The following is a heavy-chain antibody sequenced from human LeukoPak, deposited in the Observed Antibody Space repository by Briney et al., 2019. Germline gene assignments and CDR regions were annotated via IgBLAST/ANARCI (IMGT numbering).Heavy chain of an antibody. CDR3: ARGPNTYYDFWSGYYPDFDY. J-gene: IGHJ4*02. V-gene: IGHV1-69*13. D-gene: IGHD3-3*01. CDR1: GGTFSSYA. Sequence: GASVKVSCKAPGGTFSSYAISWVRQAPGQGLEWMGGIIPIFGTANYAQKFQGRVTITADESTSTAYMELSSLRSEDTAVYYCARGPNTYYDFWSGYYPDFDYWGQGTLVTVSS. CDR2: IIPIFGTA.